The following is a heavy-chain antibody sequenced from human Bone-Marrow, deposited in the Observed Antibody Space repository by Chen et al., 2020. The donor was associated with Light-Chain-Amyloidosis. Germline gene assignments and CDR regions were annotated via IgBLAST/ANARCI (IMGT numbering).Heavy chain of an antibody. V-gene: IGHV3-23*04. D-gene: IGHD7-27*01. CDR2: ISGSGGST. J-gene: IGHJ4*02. Sequence: EVQVVVSGGGLVQPGGSLSLACAAAGVTFSSYAMSWVRQAPGKGLVWVSAISGSGGSTYYADSVKGRFTISRDNSKNTLYMQMTSLRAEDTAVYYCAKDLGGELGGFVYWGQGTLVTVSS. CDR1: GVTFSSYA. CDR3: AKDLGGELGGFVY.